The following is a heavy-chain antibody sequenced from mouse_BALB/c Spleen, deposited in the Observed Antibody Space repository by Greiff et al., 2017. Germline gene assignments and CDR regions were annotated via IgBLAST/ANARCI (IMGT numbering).Heavy chain of an antibody. CDR3: TILSTMISFDY. CDR1: GYSFTSYW. Sequence: VQLQQSGTVLARPGASVKMSCKASGYSFTSYWMHWVKQRPGQGLEWIGAIYPGNSDTSYNQKFKGKAKLPAVTSASTAYMELSSLTNEDSAVYYCTILSTMISFDYWGQGTTLTVSS. D-gene: IGHD2-4*01. V-gene: IGHV1-5*01. CDR2: IYPGNSDT. J-gene: IGHJ2*01.